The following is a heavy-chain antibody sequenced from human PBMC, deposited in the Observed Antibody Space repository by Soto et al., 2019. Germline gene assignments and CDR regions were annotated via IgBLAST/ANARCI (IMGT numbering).Heavy chain of an antibody. J-gene: IGHJ6*02. D-gene: IGHD6-13*01. V-gene: IGHV3-30-3*01. CDR3: ARVGAAGYYYYYGMDV. CDR2: ISYDGSNK. CDR1: GFTFSSYA. Sequence: GGSLRLSCAASGFTFSSYAMHWVRQAPGKGLEWVAVISYDGSNKYYADSVKGRFTISRDNSKNTLYLQMNSLRAEDTAVYYCARVGAAGYYYYYGMDVWGQGTTVTVSS.